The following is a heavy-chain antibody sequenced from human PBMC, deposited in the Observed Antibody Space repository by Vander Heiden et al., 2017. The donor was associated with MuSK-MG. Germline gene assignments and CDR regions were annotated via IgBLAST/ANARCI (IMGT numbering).Heavy chain of an antibody. CDR3: ARAYYDILTGSGWFDP. V-gene: IGHV4-30-2*01. D-gene: IGHD3-9*01. Sequence: QLQLQESGSGLVKPSQTLSLTCAVSGGSISSGGYSWSWIRQPPGKGLEWIGYIYHSGSTYYNPSLKSRVTISVDRSKNQFSLKLSSVTAADTAVYYCARAYYDILTGSGWFDPWGQGTLVTVS. J-gene: IGHJ5*02. CDR1: GGSISSGGYS. CDR2: IYHSGST.